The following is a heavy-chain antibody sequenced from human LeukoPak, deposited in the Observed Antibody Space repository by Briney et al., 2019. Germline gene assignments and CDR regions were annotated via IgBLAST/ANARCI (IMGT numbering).Heavy chain of an antibody. CDR1: GGSISSGGYS. Sequence: SETLSLTCAVSGGSISSGGYSWSWLRQPPGKGLEWIGYIYHSGSTYYNPSLKSRVTISVDRSKNQFSLKLSSVTAADTAVYYCASQYCSGGSCYRGAWYFDLWGRGTLVTVSS. J-gene: IGHJ2*01. CDR3: ASQYCSGGSCYRGAWYFDL. CDR2: IYHSGST. V-gene: IGHV4-30-2*01. D-gene: IGHD2-15*01.